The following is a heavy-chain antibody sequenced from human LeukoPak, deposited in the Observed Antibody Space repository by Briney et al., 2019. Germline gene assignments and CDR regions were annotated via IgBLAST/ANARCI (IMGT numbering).Heavy chain of an antibody. Sequence: ASVKVSCKASGGTFSSYAISWVRQAPGQGLEWMGGIIPIFGTANYAQKFQGRVTITTDESTSTAYMELSSLRSEDTAVYYCARALGVVASGAYYYYYYYMDVWGKGTTVTVSS. V-gene: IGHV1-69*05. D-gene: IGHD2-2*01. CDR1: GGTFSSYA. J-gene: IGHJ6*03. CDR3: ARALGVVASGAYYYYYYYMDV. CDR2: IIPIFGTA.